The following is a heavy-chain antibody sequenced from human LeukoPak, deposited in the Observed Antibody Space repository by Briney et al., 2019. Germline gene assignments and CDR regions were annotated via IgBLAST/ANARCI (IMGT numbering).Heavy chain of an antibody. CDR1: GDSVSGNRAT. CDR2: IYYRSKWYS. CDR3: GRAEHDWGSDY. V-gene: IGHV6-1*01. D-gene: IGHD3-9*01. Sequence: SQTLSLTCAISGDSVSGNRATWNWLRRSPSRGLEWLGRIYYRSKWYSDYAVSVKGRITINPDTSKNQFSLLLNSVTPEDTAVYFCGRAEHDWGSDYWGQGTLVTVSS. J-gene: IGHJ4*02.